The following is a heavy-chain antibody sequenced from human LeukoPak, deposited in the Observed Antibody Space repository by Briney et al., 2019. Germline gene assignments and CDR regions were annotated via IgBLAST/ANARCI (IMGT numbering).Heavy chain of an antibody. CDR2: ITDSSSSM. D-gene: IGHD3-10*02. CDR1: GFTFSSYT. J-gene: IGHJ6*04. Sequence: GGSLRLSCAASGFTFSSYTMNWVRQAPGKGLEWVSSITDSSSSMYYADSVKGRFTISRDNAKNSLYLQMNSLRAEDTAVYYCAELGITMIGGVWGKGTTVTISS. V-gene: IGHV3-21*01. CDR3: AELGITMIGGV.